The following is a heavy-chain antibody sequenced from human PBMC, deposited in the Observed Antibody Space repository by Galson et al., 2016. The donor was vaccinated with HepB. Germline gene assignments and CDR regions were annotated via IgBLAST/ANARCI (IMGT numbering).Heavy chain of an antibody. D-gene: IGHD4-17*01. V-gene: IGHV1-2*02. J-gene: IGHJ4*02. CDR3: GRDVFEDFGGYVLPYKFDY. CDR2: INPRSGAT. CDR1: GYAFSDYY. Sequence: SVKVSCKASGYAFSDYYIHWVRQAPGQGLEWMGWINPRSGATKYAQKFQGRVTMTRDTSINTTSMELSSLRSNDTAVYYCGRDVFEDFGGYVLPYKFDYWGQGTLVTVSS.